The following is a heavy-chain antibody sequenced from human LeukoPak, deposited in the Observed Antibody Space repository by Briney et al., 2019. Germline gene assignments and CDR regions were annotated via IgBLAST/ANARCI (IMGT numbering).Heavy chain of an antibody. CDR1: GFTFSSYA. Sequence: GGSLRLSCAASGFTFSSYAMSWVRQAPGKGLEGVSAISGSGGSTYYADSVKGRFTISRDNSKNTLYLQMNSLRAEDTAVYYCARRKRIWFDPWGQGTLVTVSS. CDR3: ARRKRIWFDP. D-gene: IGHD1-14*01. V-gene: IGHV3-23*01. J-gene: IGHJ5*02. CDR2: ISGSGGST.